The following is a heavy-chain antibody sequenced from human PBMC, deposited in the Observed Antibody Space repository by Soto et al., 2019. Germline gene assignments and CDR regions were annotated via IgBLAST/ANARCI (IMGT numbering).Heavy chain of an antibody. CDR3: ARGELWWDS. CDR2: IYHRGTT. Sequence: QVQLQESGPGLVKPSQTLSLTCTVSSGSISSGDYYWSWIRQHPGRGLEWIGFIYHRGTTYYNPSLNIRAAISLAPSKKQCSLELNSVAAADTAMYYCARGELWWDSWGQGILVTVSS. V-gene: IGHV4-31*03. D-gene: IGHD2-21*01. J-gene: IGHJ4*02. CDR1: SGSISSGDYY.